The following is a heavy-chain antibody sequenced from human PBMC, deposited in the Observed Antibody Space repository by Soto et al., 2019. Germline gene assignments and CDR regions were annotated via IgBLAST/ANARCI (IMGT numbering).Heavy chain of an antibody. D-gene: IGHD1-26*01. Sequence: PSETLSLTCAFYGLSFSCYYLIWIRQPPGKGLEWIGEINHSGSTNYNPSLKSRVTISVDTSKNQFSLKLSSVTAADTAVYYCARGNSGSYYRPNWFDPWGQGTLVTVSS. CDR2: INHSGST. CDR1: GLSFSCYY. J-gene: IGHJ5*02. CDR3: ARGNSGSYYRPNWFDP. V-gene: IGHV4-34*01.